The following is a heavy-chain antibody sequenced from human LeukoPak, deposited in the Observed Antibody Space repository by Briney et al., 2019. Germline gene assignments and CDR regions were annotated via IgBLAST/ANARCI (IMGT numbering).Heavy chain of an antibody. Sequence: VASVKVSCKASGYTFTGYYMHWVRQAPGQGLEWMGWINPNSGGTSYAQKFQGRVTMTRDTSISTAYMELSRLRSDDTAVYYCARVRSGDAFDIWGQGTMVTVSS. D-gene: IGHD7-27*01. CDR3: ARVRSGDAFDI. CDR2: INPNSGGT. J-gene: IGHJ3*02. CDR1: GYTFTGYY. V-gene: IGHV1-2*02.